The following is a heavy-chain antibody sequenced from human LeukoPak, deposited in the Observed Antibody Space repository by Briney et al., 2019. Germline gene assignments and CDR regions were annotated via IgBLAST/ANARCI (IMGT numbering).Heavy chain of an antibody. V-gene: IGHV3-30*18. CDR3: AKGSGLVVRGVIRGWGYFDY. Sequence: PGGSLRLSCAASGFTFSSYGMHWVRQAPGKGLEWVAVISYDGSNKYYADSVKGRFTISRDNSKNTLYLQMNSLRAEDTAVYYCAKGSGLVVRGVIRGWGYFDYWGQGTLVTVSS. D-gene: IGHD3-10*01. CDR2: ISYDGSNK. J-gene: IGHJ4*02. CDR1: GFTFSSYG.